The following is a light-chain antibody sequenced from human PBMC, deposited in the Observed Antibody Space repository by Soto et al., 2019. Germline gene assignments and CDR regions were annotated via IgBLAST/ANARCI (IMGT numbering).Light chain of an antibody. CDR3: QHYNSLPPNT. J-gene: IGKJ2*01. CDR1: QSVSTN. V-gene: IGKV3-15*01. CDR2: GAS. Sequence: EIVMTQSPATLSVSQGERATLSCRASQSVSTNVAWYQQRPGQPPRLLIYGASTRATGIPARFSGSGSGTEFTLTISSLQSEDFAVYYCQHYNSLPPNTFGQATKLEI.